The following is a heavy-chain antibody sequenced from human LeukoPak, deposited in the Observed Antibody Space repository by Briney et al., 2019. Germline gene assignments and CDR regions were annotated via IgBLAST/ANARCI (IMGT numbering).Heavy chain of an antibody. CDR3: ARGGVTVTGYYYGMDV. Sequence: SETLSLTCAVYGGSFSGYYWSWIRQPPGKGLEWIGEINHSGNTNYNPSLKSRVTISVDTSKNQFSLKLSSVTAADTAVYYCARGGVTVTGYYYGMDVWGQGTTVTVSS. D-gene: IGHD4-11*01. J-gene: IGHJ6*02. CDR1: GGSFSGYY. V-gene: IGHV4-34*01. CDR2: INHSGNT.